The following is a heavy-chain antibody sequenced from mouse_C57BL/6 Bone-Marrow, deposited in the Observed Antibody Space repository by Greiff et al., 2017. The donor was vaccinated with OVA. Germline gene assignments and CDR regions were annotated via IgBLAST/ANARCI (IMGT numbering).Heavy chain of an antibody. CDR3: RDSSGYDYAMDY. D-gene: IGHD3-2*02. Sequence: VQLQQSGAELARPGASVKLSCKASGYTFTSYGISWVKQRPGQGLEWIGEIYPRSGNTYYNEKFKGKATLTADKSSSTAYMEIRSLTSEDSAVYFCRDSSGYDYAMDYWGQGTSVTVSS. J-gene: IGHJ4*01. CDR1: GYTFTSYG. CDR2: IYPRSGNT. V-gene: IGHV1-81*01.